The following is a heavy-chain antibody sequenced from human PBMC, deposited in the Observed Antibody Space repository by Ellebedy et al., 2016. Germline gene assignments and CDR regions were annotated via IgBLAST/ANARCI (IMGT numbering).Heavy chain of an antibody. D-gene: IGHD3-10*01. CDR3: AKNLVGPQGYYYYMDV. Sequence: GGSLRLSXAASGFTFSIYAMSWVRLAPGKGLEWVSAISGSGGSTYYADSVKGRFAISRDSSKSTLYLQMNSLRAEDTAVYYCAKNLVGPQGYYYYMDVWGKGTTVTVSS. CDR1: GFTFSIYA. J-gene: IGHJ6*03. CDR2: ISGSGGST. V-gene: IGHV3-23*01.